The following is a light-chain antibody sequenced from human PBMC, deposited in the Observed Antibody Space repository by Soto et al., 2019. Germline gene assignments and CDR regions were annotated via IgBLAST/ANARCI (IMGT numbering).Light chain of an antibody. V-gene: IGLV2-14*03. CDR1: SSDVGGYNY. Sequence: QSALTQPASVSGSPGQSITISCAGTSSDVGGYNYVSWYQQHPGKVPRLIISDVSKRPSGVSDRFSGSKSGNTASLTISGLQAEDEADYYCASFTRSVTVVFGGGTKLTVL. CDR2: DVS. CDR3: ASFTRSVTVV. J-gene: IGLJ2*01.